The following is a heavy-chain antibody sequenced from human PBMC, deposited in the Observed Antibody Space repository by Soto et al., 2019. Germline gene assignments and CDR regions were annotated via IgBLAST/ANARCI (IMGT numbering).Heavy chain of an antibody. J-gene: IGHJ4*02. V-gene: IGHV3-21*01. CDR3: ARGGRELPFDY. Sequence: PGGSLRLSCAASGFTFSSYSMNWVRQAPGKGLEWVSSISSSSSYIYYADTVKGRFTISRDNAMNSLYLQMNSLRAEDTAVYYCARGGRELPFDYWGQGTLVTVSS. CDR2: ISSSSSYI. D-gene: IGHD1-26*01. CDR1: GFTFSSYS.